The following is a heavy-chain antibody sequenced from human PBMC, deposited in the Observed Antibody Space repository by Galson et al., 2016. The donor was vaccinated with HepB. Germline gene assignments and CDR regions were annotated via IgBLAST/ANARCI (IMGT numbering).Heavy chain of an antibody. CDR2: LNAGQGDT. V-gene: IGHV1-3*01. CDR3: ARGSSDFDH. J-gene: IGHJ5*02. D-gene: IGHD3-22*01. CDR1: GYTFRNYA. Sequence: SVKVSCKASGYTFRNYAIHWVRQAPGQRLEWMGWLNAGQGDTKFSQRFQGRLNISGDTAATTVYMDLRSLRSEDTAVYYCARGSSDFDHWGQGTLVTVST.